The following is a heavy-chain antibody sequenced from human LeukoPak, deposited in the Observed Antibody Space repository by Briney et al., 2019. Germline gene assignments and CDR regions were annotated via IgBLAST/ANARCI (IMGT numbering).Heavy chain of an antibody. Sequence: SETLSLTCTVSGGSISSYYWSWIRQPAGKGLEWIGRIYTSGSTNYNPSLKSRVTMSVDTSKNQFSLKLSSVTAADTAVYYCAREMSYDFWSGNYYYYYMDVWGKGTTVTVSS. CDR3: AREMSYDFWSGNYYYYYMDV. D-gene: IGHD3-3*01. J-gene: IGHJ6*03. V-gene: IGHV4-4*07. CDR1: GGSISSYY. CDR2: IYTSGST.